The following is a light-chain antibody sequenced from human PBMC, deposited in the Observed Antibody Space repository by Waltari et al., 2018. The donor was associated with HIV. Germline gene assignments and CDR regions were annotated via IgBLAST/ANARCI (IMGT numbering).Light chain of an antibody. CDR1: SGSIADYF. J-gene: IGLJ2*01. V-gene: IGLV6-57*01. Sequence: FMLTQPHSVSESPGKTVTISCTRSSGSIADYFVQWYQQRPGSSPTTVIYEHDQRPSGVPDRFSGSIDISSNSASLIISGLKTEDEAEYFCQSFDRHTDVVFGGGTKLTVL. CDR3: QSFDRHTDVV. CDR2: EHD.